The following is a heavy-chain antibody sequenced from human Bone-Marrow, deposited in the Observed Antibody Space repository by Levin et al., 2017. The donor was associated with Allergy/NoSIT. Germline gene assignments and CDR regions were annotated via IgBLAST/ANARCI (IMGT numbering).Heavy chain of an antibody. CDR3: ARDLIGSVTFGGVVPGY. CDR2: ISPDGSER. D-gene: IGHD3-16*01. Sequence: HPGGSLRLSCETSGFTFGTYWMSWVRQVPGKRLQWVASISPDGSERHYDDFVKGRFTISRDNARDSLFLQMNSLRAEDASVYYCARDLIGSVTFGGVVPGYWGQGTLVTVSS. J-gene: IGHJ4*02. CDR1: GFTFGTYW. V-gene: IGHV3-7*04.